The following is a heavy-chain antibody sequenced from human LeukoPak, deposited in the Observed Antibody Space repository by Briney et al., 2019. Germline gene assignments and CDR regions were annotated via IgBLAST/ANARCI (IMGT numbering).Heavy chain of an antibody. V-gene: IGHV4-39*01. CDR1: GGSFSSSSYY. Sequence: SETLSLTCTVSGGSFSSSSYYWGWLRQPPGKGLEWIGSVYYSGSTYYNPSLKSRVTISVDTSKNQFSLKMSSVTAADTTLFYCARHRGGSSPSVFDSWGRGTLVTVSS. D-gene: IGHD2-15*01. CDR3: ARHRGGSSPSVFDS. CDR2: VYYSGST. J-gene: IGHJ4*02.